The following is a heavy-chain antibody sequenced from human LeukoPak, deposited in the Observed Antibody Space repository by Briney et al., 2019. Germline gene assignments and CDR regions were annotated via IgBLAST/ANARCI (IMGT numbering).Heavy chain of an antibody. CDR2: ISAYNGNT. CDR3: ARGALILRYFDWLLDYGMDV. D-gene: IGHD3-9*01. V-gene: IGHV1-18*01. CDR1: GYTFTSYG. Sequence: ASVKVSCKASGYTFTSYGISWLRQAPGQGLEWMGWISAYNGNTNYAQKLQGRVTMITDTSTSTAYMELRSLRSDDTVVYYCARGALILRYFDWLLDYGMDVWGQGTTVTVSS. J-gene: IGHJ6*02.